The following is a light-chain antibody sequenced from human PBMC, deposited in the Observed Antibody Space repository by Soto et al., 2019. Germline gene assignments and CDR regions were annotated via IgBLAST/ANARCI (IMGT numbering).Light chain of an antibody. Sequence: DIVMTQSPASLAVSLGERATINCKSSQSLLFSSNKKNYLAWYQQRPGQPPKLLIYWASSRESGVPDRFTGSGSGTDFTLSISSLQAEDVAVYYCQQFDSSPLTFGGGTKVEIK. V-gene: IGKV4-1*01. CDR2: WAS. J-gene: IGKJ4*01. CDR1: QSLLFSSNKKNY. CDR3: QQFDSSPLT.